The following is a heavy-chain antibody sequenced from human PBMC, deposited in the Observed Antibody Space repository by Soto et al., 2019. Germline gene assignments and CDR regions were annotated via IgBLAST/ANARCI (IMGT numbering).Heavy chain of an antibody. CDR1: GFAFSQYG. Sequence: GGSLRLSCTASGFAFSQYGMSWVRQAPGKGLEWVSGIRSFDYRTNYADSVKGRFTISRDSSKSTLSLQMNSLRAEDTAVYYCAKDVESGWYEAFDYWGPGTLVTVSS. D-gene: IGHD6-19*01. J-gene: IGHJ4*02. CDR2: IRSFDYRT. CDR3: AKDVESGWYEAFDY. V-gene: IGHV3-23*01.